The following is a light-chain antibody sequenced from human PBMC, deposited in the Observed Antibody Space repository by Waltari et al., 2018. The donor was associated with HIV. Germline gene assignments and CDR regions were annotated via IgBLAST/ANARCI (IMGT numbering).Light chain of an antibody. CDR3: CSYAGSSTSV. CDR2: EVS. Sequence: QSALTQPASVSGSPGQSITLSCTGPRSDVGSYNLVSWYQQHPGKAPKLMIYEVSKRPSGVSNRFSGSKSGNTASLTISGLQAEDEADYYCCSYAGSSTSVFGGGTKLTVL. J-gene: IGLJ2*01. V-gene: IGLV2-23*02. CDR1: RSDVGSYNL.